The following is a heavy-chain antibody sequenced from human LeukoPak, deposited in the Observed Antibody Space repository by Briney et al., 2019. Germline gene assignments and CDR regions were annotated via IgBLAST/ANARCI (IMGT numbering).Heavy chain of an antibody. CDR2: ISSSSSTI. CDR3: ARDLRNIGYCTGGVCSGSFDY. CDR1: GFTFSIYS. V-gene: IGHV3-48*02. Sequence: GGSLRLSCAASGFTFSIYSMNWVRQAPGKGLEWVSYISSSSSTIYYADSVKGRVTISRDNAKNSLYLQMNSLRDEDTAVYYCARDLRNIGYCTGGVCSGSFDYWGQGTLVTVSS. D-gene: IGHD2-8*02. J-gene: IGHJ4*02.